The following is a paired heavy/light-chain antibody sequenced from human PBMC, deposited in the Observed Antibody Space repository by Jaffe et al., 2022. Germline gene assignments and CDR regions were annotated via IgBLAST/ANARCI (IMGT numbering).Light chain of an antibody. Sequence: DIQMTQSPSSLSASVGDRVTITCRASQGIANFLAWYQQKPGKVPQLLISAATTVQSGVPSRFSGSGSGTDFTLTISSLQPEDVATYYCQKYNSAPLTFGGGTKVEIK. V-gene: IGKV1-27*01. CDR3: QKYNSAPLT. CDR2: AAT. J-gene: IGKJ4*01. CDR1: QGIANF.
Heavy chain of an antibody. Sequence: EVQLLESGGDLVQPGGSLRLSCAASGLTFSNYAMSWVRQAPGKGLEWVSTITASGGSRYYADSVKGRFTISRDNSKNTFYLQINSLSAEDTAVYYCAKGMYSGTYYFDYWGQGTLVTVSS. CDR2: ITASGGSR. CDR1: GLTFSNYA. D-gene: IGHD1-26*01. J-gene: IGHJ4*02. V-gene: IGHV3-23*01. CDR3: AKGMYSGTYYFDY.